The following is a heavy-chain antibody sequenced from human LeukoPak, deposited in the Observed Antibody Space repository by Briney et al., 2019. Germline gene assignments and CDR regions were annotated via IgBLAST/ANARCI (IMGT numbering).Heavy chain of an antibody. CDR1: GFTFSDYY. CDR3: VSRGDHTNFYYFDF. Sequence: PGGSLRLSCAASGFTFSDYYMNWVRQAPGKGLEWVAYISISGSTIYYADSVKGRFTISRDNAKNTLYLQMNSLRAEDTAYYYWVSRGDHTNFYYFDFRGQGTLVTVS. CDR2: ISISGSTI. D-gene: IGHD3-10*01. J-gene: IGHJ4*02. V-gene: IGHV3-11*01.